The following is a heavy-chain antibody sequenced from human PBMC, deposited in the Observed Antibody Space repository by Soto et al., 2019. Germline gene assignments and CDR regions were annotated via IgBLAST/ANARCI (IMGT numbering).Heavy chain of an antibody. CDR1: GGSFSGYY. CDR3: ARSRYQLFLTYYFDY. Sequence: PSETLSLTCAVYGGSFSGYYWSWIRQPPGKGLEWIGEINHSGSTNYNPSLKSRVTISVDTSKNQFSLKLSSVTAADTAVYYCARSRYQLFLTYYFDYWGQGTLVTVSS. V-gene: IGHV4-34*01. D-gene: IGHD2-2*01. CDR2: INHSGST. J-gene: IGHJ4*02.